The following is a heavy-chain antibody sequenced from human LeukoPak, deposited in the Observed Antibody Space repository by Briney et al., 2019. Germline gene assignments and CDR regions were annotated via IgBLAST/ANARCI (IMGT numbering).Heavy chain of an antibody. J-gene: IGHJ5*02. CDR2: ISTKKGDT. D-gene: IGHD1-1*01. V-gene: IGHV1-18*04. Sequence: ASVKVSCKASGYTFTNFGITWVRQAPGQGLEWMGWISTKKGDTNYAQKFQGRVTMTTDTSTTTAYMELRSLRFDDTAVYYCARQAPGPTRFDPWGQGTLVTVSS. CDR3: ARQAPGPTRFDP. CDR1: GYTFTNFG.